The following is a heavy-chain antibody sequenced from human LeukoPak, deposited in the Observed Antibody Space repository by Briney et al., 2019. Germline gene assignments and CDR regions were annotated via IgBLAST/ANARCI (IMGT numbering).Heavy chain of an antibody. CDR3: TRGYLSGSNYQ. V-gene: IGHV3-48*02. J-gene: IGHJ4*02. Sequence: GGSLILSCADSGFVFSSYGMSWVRQAPGKGLEWVSYISSSGSTIYYADSVRGRFTTSRDNAQNLLYLQMNSLRDEDTAMYYCTRGYLSGSNYQWGQGTLVTVSS. CDR1: GFVFSSYG. CDR2: ISSSGSTI. D-gene: IGHD3-10*01.